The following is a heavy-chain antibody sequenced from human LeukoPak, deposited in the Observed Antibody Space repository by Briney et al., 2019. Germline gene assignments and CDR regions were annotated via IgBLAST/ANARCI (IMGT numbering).Heavy chain of an antibody. V-gene: IGHV1-2*04. D-gene: IGHD5-18*01. J-gene: IGHJ4*02. CDR2: INPNSGGT. Sequence: GASVKVSCKASGYTFTGYYMHWVRQAPGQGLEWMGWINPNSGGTDYAQKFQGWVTMTRDTSISTAYMELSRLRSDDTAVYYCARARKEDTAMAYWGQGTLATVSS. CDR3: ARARKEDTAMAY. CDR1: GYTFTGYY.